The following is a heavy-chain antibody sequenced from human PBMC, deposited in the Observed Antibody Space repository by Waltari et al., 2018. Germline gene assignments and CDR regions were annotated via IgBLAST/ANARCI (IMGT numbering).Heavy chain of an antibody. D-gene: IGHD3-3*01. J-gene: IGHJ6*03. V-gene: IGHV3-73*02. Sequence: EVQLVESGGGLVQPGGSLKLSCAASGLTLSGSALHWVRQASGKGLEWVGRVRSKANGFAIAYAASVEGRFIISRDDSKNTAYLQMNSLKAEDTAVYYCTSLEEVFLYYMNVWGKGTTVTISS. CDR2: VRSKANGFAI. CDR1: GLTLSGSA. CDR3: TSLEEVFLYYMNV.